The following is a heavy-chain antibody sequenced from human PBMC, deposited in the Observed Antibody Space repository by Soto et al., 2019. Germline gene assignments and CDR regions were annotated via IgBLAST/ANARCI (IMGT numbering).Heavy chain of an antibody. Sequence: PGGSLRLSCAASGLTFSNAWMNWVRQAPGKGLEWVGRIKSKTDGGTTDYAAPVKGRFTISRDDSKNTLYLQMNSLKTEDTAVYYCTTEVSGGYYDSSGYYCGSNWLDPWGQGTLVTVSS. D-gene: IGHD3-22*01. CDR3: TTEVSGGYYDSSGYYCGSNWLDP. CDR1: GLTFSNAW. CDR2: IKSKTDGGTT. V-gene: IGHV3-15*07. J-gene: IGHJ5*02.